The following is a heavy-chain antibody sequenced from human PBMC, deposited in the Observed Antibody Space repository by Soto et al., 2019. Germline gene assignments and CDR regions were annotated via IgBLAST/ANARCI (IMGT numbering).Heavy chain of an antibody. D-gene: IGHD6-6*01. J-gene: IGHJ6*02. CDR3: ARAISSSSPNYYYYGMDV. CDR1: GDSVSSNSAA. Sequence: QTLSLTCAISGDSVSSNSAAWNWIRQSPSRGLEWLGRTYYRSKWYNDYAVSVKSRITINPDTSKNQFSLQLNSVTPEDTAVYYCARAISSSSPNYYYYGMDVWGQGTTVTVSS. V-gene: IGHV6-1*01. CDR2: TYYRSKWYN.